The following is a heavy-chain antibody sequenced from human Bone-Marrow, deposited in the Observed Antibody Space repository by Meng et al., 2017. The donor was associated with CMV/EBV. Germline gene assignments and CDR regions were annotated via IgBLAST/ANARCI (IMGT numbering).Heavy chain of an antibody. D-gene: IGHD5-24*01. CDR3: ARGMAFHFDS. CDR2: IYTDGST. Sequence: RRSWRAYGFTVNRNYMSWVRQAPGKGLEWVSVIYTDGSTHYADSVKGRLTISRDNSKNTLYLQMNRVRAEDTAVYYCARGMAFHFDSWGQGTLVTVSS. J-gene: IGHJ4*02. V-gene: IGHV3-66*02. CDR1: GFTVNRNY.